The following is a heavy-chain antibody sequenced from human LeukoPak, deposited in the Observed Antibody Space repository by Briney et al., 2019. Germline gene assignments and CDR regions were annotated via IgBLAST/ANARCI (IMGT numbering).Heavy chain of an antibody. CDR2: INPRNGAT. D-gene: IGHD2-8*02. Sequence: ASVTVSCKASGYTFTNFYTHWVRQAPGQGPDWMGYINPRNGATSYSQKFQGRLTFTRDSSISTAYMEVSSLKSDDTALYYCARDPRDTGGSYDSWGQGTLLTVSS. CDR3: ARDPRDTGGSYDS. V-gene: IGHV1-2*02. CDR1: GYTFTNFY. J-gene: IGHJ5*01.